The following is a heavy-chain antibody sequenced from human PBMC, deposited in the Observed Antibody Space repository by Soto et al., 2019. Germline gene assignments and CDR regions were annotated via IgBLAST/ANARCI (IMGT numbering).Heavy chain of an antibody. CDR1: GYTFTSYY. Sequence: ASVKVSCKASGYTFTSYYMHWVRQAPGQGLEWMGIINPSGGSTSYAQKFQGRVTMTRDTSTSTVYMELSSLRSEDTAVYYCARDREYSSSSDVLLYYYYGMDVWGQGTKVTVSS. V-gene: IGHV1-46*01. CDR2: INPSGGST. J-gene: IGHJ6*02. CDR3: ARDREYSSSSDVLLYYYYGMDV. D-gene: IGHD6-6*01.